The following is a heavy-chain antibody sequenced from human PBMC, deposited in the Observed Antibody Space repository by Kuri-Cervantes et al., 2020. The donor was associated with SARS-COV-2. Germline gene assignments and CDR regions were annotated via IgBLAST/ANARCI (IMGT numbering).Heavy chain of an antibody. CDR1: GGTFSSYG. CDR3: ARDPTYYVFWSGYSRGNWFDP. Sequence: SVKVSCKASGGTFSSYGISWVRQAPGQGLEWMGGIIPIFGTANYAQKFQGRVTITADDSTSTAYMELSSLRSEDTAVYYCARDPTYYVFWSGYSRGNWFDPWGQGTLVTVSS. V-gene: IGHV1-69*13. CDR2: IIPIFGTA. J-gene: IGHJ5*02. D-gene: IGHD3-3*01.